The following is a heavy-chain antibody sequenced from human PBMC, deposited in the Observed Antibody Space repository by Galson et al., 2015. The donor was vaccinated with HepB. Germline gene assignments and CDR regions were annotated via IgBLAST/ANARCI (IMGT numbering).Heavy chain of an antibody. Sequence: SLRLSCAASGFTFSSYAMSWVRQAPGKGLEWVSGISGSGGGTYYADSVKGRFTISRDNSKNTLYLQMNSLRAEDTAVYYCAKDLSFSCGGKDPFDYWGQGTLVTVSS. CDR1: GFTFSSYA. CDR2: ISGSGGGT. J-gene: IGHJ4*02. V-gene: IGHV3-23*01. CDR3: AKDLSFSCGGKDPFDY. D-gene: IGHD4-23*01.